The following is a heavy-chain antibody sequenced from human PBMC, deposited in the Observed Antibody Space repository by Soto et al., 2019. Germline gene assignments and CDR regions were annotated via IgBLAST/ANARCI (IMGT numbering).Heavy chain of an antibody. V-gene: IGHV3-23*01. Sequence: EVHLLESGGGLVQPGGSLRLSCAASGFTFSSCAMTWVRQAPGKGLEWVSEVSGGADYTYYADSVKGRFTISRDNSKNTLSLQMNSLRAEDTAVYYGAKEGGDYNYYYLAVWGKGTTFTVSS. CDR1: GFTFSSCA. CDR3: AKEGGDYNYYYLAV. CDR2: VSGGADYT. D-gene: IGHD4-17*01. J-gene: IGHJ6*03.